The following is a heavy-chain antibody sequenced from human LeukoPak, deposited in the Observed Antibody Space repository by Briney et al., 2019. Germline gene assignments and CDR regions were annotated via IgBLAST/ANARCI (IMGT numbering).Heavy chain of an antibody. CDR3: ARVYGSGSFDY. Sequence: ASVKVSCKASGYTFTGYYMHWVRQAPGQGLEWMGWINPNSGGTNYAQKFQGRVTMTRDTSISTAYMELSSLRSEDTAVYYCARVYGSGSFDYWGQGTLVTVSS. CDR2: INPNSGGT. V-gene: IGHV1-2*02. CDR1: GYTFTGYY. D-gene: IGHD3-10*01. J-gene: IGHJ4*02.